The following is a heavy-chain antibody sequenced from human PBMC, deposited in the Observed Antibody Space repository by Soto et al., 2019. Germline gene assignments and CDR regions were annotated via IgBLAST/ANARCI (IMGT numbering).Heavy chain of an antibody. Sequence: QITLKESGPTLVNPTQTLTLTCTFSGFSLSTTAVGVGWIRQPPGKALEWLALIYWNDANQYSPSLQNRLTVTRDTSKNQLFLTMTNMDPVDTATYYCAHCSGSVFDYWGQGTLVTVYS. CDR3: AHCSGSVFDY. J-gene: IGHJ4*02. CDR1: GFSLSTTAVG. CDR2: IYWNDAN. D-gene: IGHD6-19*01. V-gene: IGHV2-5*01.